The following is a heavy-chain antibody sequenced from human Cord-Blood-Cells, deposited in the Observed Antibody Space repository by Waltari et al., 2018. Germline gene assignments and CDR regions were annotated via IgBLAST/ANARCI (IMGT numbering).Heavy chain of an antibody. CDR3: ATRNLCSSTSCYPNDAFDI. Sequence: QVQLVQSGAEVKKPGASVKVSCKVSGYTLTELSMHWVRQAPGKGLEWMGGFDPEDGGTIYAQKFQGRVTMTEDTSTDTAYMELSSLRSEDTAVYYCATRNLCSSTSCYPNDAFDIWGQGTMVTVSS. J-gene: IGHJ3*02. V-gene: IGHV1-24*01. D-gene: IGHD2-2*01. CDR2: FDPEDGGT. CDR1: GYTLTELS.